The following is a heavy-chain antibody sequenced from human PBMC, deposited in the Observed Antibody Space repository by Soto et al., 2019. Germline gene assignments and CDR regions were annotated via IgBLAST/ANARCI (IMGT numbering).Heavy chain of an antibody. J-gene: IGHJ6*02. CDR1: GYTFTGYY. CDR2: INPNSGGT. Sequence: ASVKVSCKGSGYTFTGYYMHWVRQAPGQGLEWMGWINPNSGGTNYAQKFQGWVTMTRDTSISTAYMELSRLRSDDTAVYYCAREAFGGAHYGMDVWGQGTTVTVSS. CDR3: AREAFGGAHYGMDV. D-gene: IGHD3-10*01. V-gene: IGHV1-2*04.